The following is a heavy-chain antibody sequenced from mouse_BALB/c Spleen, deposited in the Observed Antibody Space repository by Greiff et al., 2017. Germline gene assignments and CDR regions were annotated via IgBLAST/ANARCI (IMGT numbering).Heavy chain of an antibody. Sequence: VQLQQSGAELVKPGASVKLSCTASGFNIKDTYMHWVKQRPEQGLEWIGRIDPANGNTKYDPKFQGKATITADTSSNTAYLQLSSLTSEDTAVYYCASRGYGYVIYAMDYWGQGTSVTVSS. CDR1: GFNIKDTY. CDR3: ASRGYGYVIYAMDY. D-gene: IGHD1-2*01. CDR2: IDPANGNT. J-gene: IGHJ4*01. V-gene: IGHV14-3*02.